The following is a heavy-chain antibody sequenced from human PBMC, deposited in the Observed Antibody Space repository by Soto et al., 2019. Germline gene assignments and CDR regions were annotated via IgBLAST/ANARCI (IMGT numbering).Heavy chain of an antibody. CDR1: GGSISSYY. J-gene: IGHJ5*02. Sequence: SETLSLTCTVSGGSISSYYWSWIRQPPGKGLEWIGYIYYSGSTNYNPSLKSRVTISVDTSKNQFSLKLSSVTAADTAVYYCARAVSRDSSGYFGNWFDPWGQGTLVTVSS. V-gene: IGHV4-59*01. CDR3: ARAVSRDSSGYFGNWFDP. D-gene: IGHD3-22*01. CDR2: IYYSGST.